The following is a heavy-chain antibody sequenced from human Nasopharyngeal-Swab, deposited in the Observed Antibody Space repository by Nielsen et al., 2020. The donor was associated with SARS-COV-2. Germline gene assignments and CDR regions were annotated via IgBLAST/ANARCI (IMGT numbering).Heavy chain of an antibody. CDR1: GGSISSGGYY. CDR2: IYYSGST. V-gene: IGHV4-31*03. Sequence: LRLSCTASGGSISSGGYYWSWIRQHPGKGLEWIGYIYYSGSTYYNPSLKSRVTISVDTSKNQFSLKLSSVTAADTAVYYCARIAARSTFFDYWGQGTLVTVSS. J-gene: IGHJ4*02. D-gene: IGHD6-6*01. CDR3: ARIAARSTFFDY.